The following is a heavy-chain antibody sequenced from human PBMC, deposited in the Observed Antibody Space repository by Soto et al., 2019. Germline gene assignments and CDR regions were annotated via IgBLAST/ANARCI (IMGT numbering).Heavy chain of an antibody. V-gene: IGHV5-51*01. D-gene: IGHD1-26*01. J-gene: IGHJ5*02. Sequence: GASLKISCKGSGYRFIDYGGRWVSQMPGKGLEWMGIIYPGDSDTRYSPSFQGQVTISADKSISTAYLQWSSLKASDTAMYYCARHRTPGSPAYNWFDPWGQGTLVTVSS. CDR2: IYPGDSDT. CDR3: ARHRTPGSPAYNWFDP. CDR1: GYRFIDYG.